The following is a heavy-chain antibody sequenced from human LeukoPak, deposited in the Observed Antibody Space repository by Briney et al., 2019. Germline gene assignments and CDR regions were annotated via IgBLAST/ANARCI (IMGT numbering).Heavy chain of an antibody. D-gene: IGHD1-14*01. CDR3: ARGSESTTFDY. Sequence: GASVKVSCKASGHTFTGYYMHWVRQAPGQGLEWMGWINPNSGGTNFSQKFQGRVTMTRDTSISTAYMELSRLRSDDTAVYYCARGSESTTFDYWGQGTLVTVSS. V-gene: IGHV1-2*02. CDR2: INPNSGGT. CDR1: GHTFTGYY. J-gene: IGHJ4*02.